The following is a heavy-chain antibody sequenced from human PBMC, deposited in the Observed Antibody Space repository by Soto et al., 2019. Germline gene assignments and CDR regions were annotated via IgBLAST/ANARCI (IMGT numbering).Heavy chain of an antibody. CDR2: IKRKIDDGTT. D-gene: IGHD2-2*01. V-gene: IGHV3-15*01. CDR1: GFTFTNVW. J-gene: IGHJ3*02. Sequence: EVQLVESGGGLVEPGGSLRLSCAASGFTFTNVWMTWVRQAPGKGLEWVGRIKRKIDDGTTDYAAPVKGRFTISRDDSKSTLYLQMNSLKTEDTAVYGCTTDHYCSSTTCPGAFDMWGQGTMVTVSS. CDR3: TTDHYCSSTTCPGAFDM.